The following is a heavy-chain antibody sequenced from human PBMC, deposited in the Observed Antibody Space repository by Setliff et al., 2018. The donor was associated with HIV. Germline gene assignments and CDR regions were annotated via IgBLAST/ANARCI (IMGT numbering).Heavy chain of an antibody. CDR3: VCGEAYTHDDSVVSDFDF. V-gene: IGHV4-4*09. J-gene: IGHJ4*02. CDR1: GGSFSDYY. CDR2: IYTSGST. D-gene: IGHD3-10*01. Sequence: LSLTCTVSGGSFSDYYRSWIRQPPGKGLEWIGYIYTSGSTNYNPSLKSRVTMSVDTSKNQFSLKVRYVTAADTAVYYCVCGEAYTHDDSVVSDFDFWGQGTPVTVSS.